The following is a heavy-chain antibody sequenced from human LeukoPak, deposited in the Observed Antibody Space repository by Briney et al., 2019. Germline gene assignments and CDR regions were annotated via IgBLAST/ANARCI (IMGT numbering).Heavy chain of an antibody. J-gene: IGHJ4*02. CDR3: ARDLGEWLVRGFDY. D-gene: IGHD3-10*01. Sequence: GGSLRLSCAASGFTFSSYAMHWVRQAPGKGLEWVAVISYDGSNKYYADSVKGRLTISRDNSKNTLYLQMNSLRAEDTAVYYCARDLGEWLVRGFDYWGQGTLVTVSS. CDR1: GFTFSSYA. CDR2: ISYDGSNK. V-gene: IGHV3-30*04.